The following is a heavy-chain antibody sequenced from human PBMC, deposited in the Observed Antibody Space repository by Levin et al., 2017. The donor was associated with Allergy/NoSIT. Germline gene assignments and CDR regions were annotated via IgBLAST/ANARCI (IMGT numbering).Heavy chain of an antibody. CDR1: GFTFSIYA. CDR2: ISYDGTKK. J-gene: IGHJ6*02. CDR3: ARDLSYCSGGSCYQYHGVDV. V-gene: IGHV3-30-3*01. Sequence: SCADSGFTFSIYAMHWVRQSPGKGLDWVAIISYDGTKKFYADSVKGRFTISRDNSRNTLYLEMNDLRAEDTAIFSCARDLSYCSGGSCYQYHGVDVWGQGTTVTVSS. D-gene: IGHD2-15*01.